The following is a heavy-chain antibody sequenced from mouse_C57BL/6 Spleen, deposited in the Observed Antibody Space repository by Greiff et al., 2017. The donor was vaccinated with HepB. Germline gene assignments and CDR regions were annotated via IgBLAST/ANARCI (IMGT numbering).Heavy chain of an antibody. J-gene: IGHJ4*01. V-gene: IGHV1-53*01. CDR2: INPSNGGT. D-gene: IGHD3-2*02. CDR3: ARQRRRRDYNARDY. CDR1: GYTFPSYW. Sequence: QVQLQQPGTELVKPGASVKLSCKASGYTFPSYWLHWVKQWPGHGLEWIGNINPSNGGTNYNEKFKSKATLTVAKSSSTAYMQLSSLTSEDSAVYYCARQRRRRDYNARDYWGQGTSVTVSS.